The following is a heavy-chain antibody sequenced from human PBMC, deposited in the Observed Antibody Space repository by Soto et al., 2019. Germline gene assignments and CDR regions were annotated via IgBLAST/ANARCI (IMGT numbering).Heavy chain of an antibody. CDR1: GYTFTSYG. D-gene: IGHD5-18*01. CDR2: ISAYNGNT. V-gene: IGHV1-18*04. CDR3: AREIQLWSPVDY. J-gene: IGHJ4*02. Sequence: ASVKVSCKASGYTFTSYGISCVRQAPGQGLEWMGWISAYNGNTNYAQKLQGRVTMTTDTSTSTAYMELRSPRSDDTAVYYCAREIQLWSPVDYWGQGTLVTVSS.